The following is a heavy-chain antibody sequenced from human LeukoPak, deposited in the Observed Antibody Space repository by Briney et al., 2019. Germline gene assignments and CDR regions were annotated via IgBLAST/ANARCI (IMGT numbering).Heavy chain of an antibody. Sequence: ASVRVSCMASGYTFTGYYMHWVRQAPGQGLEWMGWINPNSGGTNYAQKFQGRVTMTRDTSISTAYMELSRLRSDDTAVYYCARRLSCSSSCLHYWGQGTLVTVSS. CDR2: INPNSGGT. J-gene: IGHJ4*02. V-gene: IGHV1-2*02. CDR1: GYTFTGYY. CDR3: ARRLSCSSSCLHY. D-gene: IGHD6-13*01.